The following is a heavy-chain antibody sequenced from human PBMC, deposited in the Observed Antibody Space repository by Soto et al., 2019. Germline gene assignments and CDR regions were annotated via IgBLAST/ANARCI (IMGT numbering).Heavy chain of an antibody. V-gene: IGHV3-21*06. CDR2: ISSTTNYI. Sequence: EVQLVESGGGLVKPGGSLRLSFAASGFTFTRYSMNWVRQATGKGLEWVSSISSTTNYIYYGDSMKGRFTISRDNAKNSLYLEMNSLRAEDTAVYYCARESEDLTSTFDYWGQGTLVTVSS. CDR1: GFTFTRYS. CDR3: ARESEDLTSTFDY. J-gene: IGHJ4*02.